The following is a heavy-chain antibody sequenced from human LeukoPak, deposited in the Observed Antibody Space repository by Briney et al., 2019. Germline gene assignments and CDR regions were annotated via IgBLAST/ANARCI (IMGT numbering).Heavy chain of an antibody. D-gene: IGHD3-3*01. CDR1: GFTFSSYG. CDR2: IRYDGSNK. J-gene: IGHJ6*03. Sequence: GGSLRLSCAASGFTFSSYGMHWVRQAPGKGLEWVAFIRYDGSNKYYADSVKGRFTISRDNSKDTLYLQMNSLRAEDTAVYYCAKDTLRFAGRGYYMDVWGKGTTVTVSS. CDR3: AKDTLRFAGRGYYMDV. V-gene: IGHV3-30*02.